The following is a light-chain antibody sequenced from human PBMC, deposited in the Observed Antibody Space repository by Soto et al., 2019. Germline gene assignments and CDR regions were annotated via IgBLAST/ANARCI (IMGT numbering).Light chain of an antibody. CDR3: QQYNSYST. V-gene: IGKV1-5*01. J-gene: IGKJ1*01. CDR2: DAS. Sequence: DIQMTQSPSTLSASVGDRVTITCRASQSISTWLAWYQQKPGTTPKLLIYDASSLESGVPSRFSGSGSGTEFTLTISSLQPDDFATYYCQQYNSYSTFGQGTKVDI. CDR1: QSISTW.